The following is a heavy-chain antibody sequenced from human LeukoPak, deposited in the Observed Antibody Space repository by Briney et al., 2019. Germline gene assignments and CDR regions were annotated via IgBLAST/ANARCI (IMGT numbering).Heavy chain of an antibody. Sequence: ASVRVSCKASGYTFTGYYMHWVRQAPGQGLEWLGWINPNSCHTKYSQKFQGRVTMTMDTSISTAYIELSRLRSDDTAVYYCASVLELATIGDPTFDYWGQGTLVTVSS. V-gene: IGHV1-2*02. D-gene: IGHD5-12*01. CDR1: GYTFTGYY. CDR3: ASVLELATIGDPTFDY. CDR2: INPNSCHT. J-gene: IGHJ4*02.